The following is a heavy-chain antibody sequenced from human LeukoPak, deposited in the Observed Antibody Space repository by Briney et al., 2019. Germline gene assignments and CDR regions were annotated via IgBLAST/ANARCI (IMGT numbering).Heavy chain of an antibody. CDR1: GYTFTGYY. J-gene: IGHJ6*03. V-gene: IGHV1-2*02. CDR3: ARGGYSSGWYWGVFFYMDV. Sequence: ASVKVSCKASGYTFTGYYMHWVRQAPGQGLEGMGWINPNSGGTNYAQKLQGRVTMTRDTSISTAYMELSRLRSDDTAVYYCARGGYSSGWYWGVFFYMDVWGKGTTVTVSS. D-gene: IGHD6-19*01. CDR2: INPNSGGT.